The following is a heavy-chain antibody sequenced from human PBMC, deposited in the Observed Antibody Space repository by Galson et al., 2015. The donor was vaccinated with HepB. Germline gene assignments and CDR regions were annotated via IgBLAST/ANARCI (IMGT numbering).Heavy chain of an antibody. D-gene: IGHD6-6*01. CDR2: ISSSSSYT. J-gene: IGHJ4*02. Sequence: SLRLSCAASGFTFSDYYMSWIRQAPGKGLEWVSYISSSSSYTNYADSVKGRFTISRDNAKNSLYLQMNSLRAEDTAVYYCARARSIAAPFDYWGQGTLVTVSS. V-gene: IGHV3-11*06. CDR1: GFTFSDYY. CDR3: ARARSIAAPFDY.